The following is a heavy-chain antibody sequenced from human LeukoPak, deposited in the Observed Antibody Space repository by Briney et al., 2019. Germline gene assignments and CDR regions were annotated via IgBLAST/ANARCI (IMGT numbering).Heavy chain of an antibody. CDR2: IIPIFGTA. CDR1: GGTFSSYA. Sequence: GSPVKVSCKASGGTFSSYAISWVRQAPGQGLEWMGGIIPIFGTANYAQKFQGRVTITADESTSTAYMELSSLRSEDTAVYYCARDFGDYSNYVWFDPWGQGTLVTVSS. D-gene: IGHD4-11*01. J-gene: IGHJ5*02. CDR3: ARDFGDYSNYVWFDP. V-gene: IGHV1-69*01.